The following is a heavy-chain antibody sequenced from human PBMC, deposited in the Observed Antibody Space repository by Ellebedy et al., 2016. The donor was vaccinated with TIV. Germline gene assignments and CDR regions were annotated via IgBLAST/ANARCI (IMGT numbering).Heavy chain of an antibody. CDR1: GYTFTSYG. CDR3: ARDPEYESSPPLKNWFDP. J-gene: IGHJ5*02. V-gene: IGHV1-18*01. D-gene: IGHD6-13*01. CDR2: ISAHNGNT. Sequence: ASVKVSXXASGYTFTSYGISWVRQAPGQGLEWMGWISAHNGNTKYAQKLQGRVTMTTDTSTSTAYMELRSLRSDDTAVYYCARDPEYESSPPLKNWFDPWGQGTLVTVSS.